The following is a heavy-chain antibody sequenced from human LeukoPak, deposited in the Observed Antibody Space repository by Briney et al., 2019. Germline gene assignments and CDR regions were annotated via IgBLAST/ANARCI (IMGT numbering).Heavy chain of an antibody. D-gene: IGHD3-22*01. V-gene: IGHV4-39*01. Sequence: SETLSLTCTVSGDSISTSSYYWGWIRQPPGKGLEWLGSIYYSGSIYHNPSLKSRVTISVDTSKNQFSLNLYSVTAADTAVFYCARSYYYDYRQIDYWGQGTLVTVSS. CDR2: IYYSGSI. J-gene: IGHJ4*02. CDR3: ARSYYYDYRQIDY. CDR1: GDSISTSSYY.